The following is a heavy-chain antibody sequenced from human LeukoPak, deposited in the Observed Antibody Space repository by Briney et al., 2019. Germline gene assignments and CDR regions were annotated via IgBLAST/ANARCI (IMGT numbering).Heavy chain of an antibody. V-gene: IGHV3-15*01. CDR3: TTVTSYDSSSFDY. J-gene: IGHJ4*02. Sequence: PGGSLRLSCAASGFTFSSYAMSWVRQAPGKGLEWVGRIKSKTDGGTTDYAAPVKGRFTISRDDSKNTLYLQMNSLKTEDTAVYYCTTVTSYDSSSFDYWGQGTLVTVSS. CDR1: GFTFSSYA. CDR2: IKSKTDGGTT. D-gene: IGHD3-22*01.